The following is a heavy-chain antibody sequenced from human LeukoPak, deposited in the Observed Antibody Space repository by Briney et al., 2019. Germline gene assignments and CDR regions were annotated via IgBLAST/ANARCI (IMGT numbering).Heavy chain of an antibody. CDR1: GFTFSSYS. J-gene: IGHJ6*02. Sequence: KTGGSLRLSCAASGFTFSSYSMNWVRQAPGKGLEWVSSISSSSSYIYYADSVKGRFTISRDNAKNSLYLQMNSLRAEDTAVYYCARDSHYYYGMDVWGQGTTVTVSS. CDR2: ISSSSSYI. V-gene: IGHV3-21*01. CDR3: ARDSHYYYGMDV.